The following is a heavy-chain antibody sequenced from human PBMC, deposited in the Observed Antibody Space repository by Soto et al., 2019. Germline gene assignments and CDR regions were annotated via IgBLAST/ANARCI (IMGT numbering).Heavy chain of an antibody. CDR2: VSQDGRNT. Sequence: VQLVESGGGVVQPGRSLRLSCAASGFTFSDYAMHGVRQAPGKGLEWVAVVSQDGRNTHYADTVKGRFTISRDSSKNTVSLEMTSLRAEDTAVYYCAKGGRQWLVTSDFNYWGQGALVTVSS. D-gene: IGHD6-19*01. CDR1: GFTFSDYA. CDR3: AKGGRQWLVTSDFNY. V-gene: IGHV3-30*18. J-gene: IGHJ4*02.